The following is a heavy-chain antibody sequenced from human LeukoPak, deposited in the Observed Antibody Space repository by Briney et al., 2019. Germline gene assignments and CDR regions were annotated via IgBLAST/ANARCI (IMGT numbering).Heavy chain of an antibody. Sequence: SETLSLTCAVYGGSFSGYYWSWIRQPPGKGLEWIGEINHSGSTNYNPSLKSRVTISVDTSKNQFSLKLSSVTAADTAVYYCARAPPSKLLWFGEWIDYWGQGTLVTVSS. D-gene: IGHD3-10*01. CDR3: ARAPPSKLLWFGEWIDY. CDR2: INHSGST. CDR1: GGSFSGYY. V-gene: IGHV4-34*01. J-gene: IGHJ4*02.